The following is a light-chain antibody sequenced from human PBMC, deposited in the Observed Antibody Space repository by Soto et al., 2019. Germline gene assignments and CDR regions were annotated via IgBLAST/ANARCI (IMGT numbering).Light chain of an antibody. CDR2: LGS. V-gene: IGKV2-28*01. Sequence: IVMTQSPLSLPVTPGEPASISCSSSHSLLHSNGYNYLDWYLQKPGQSPQLLIYLGSNRASGVPDRFSGSGSGTDVTLKISRVEAEDVGVYYCMQALQTPITFGQGTRVEIK. J-gene: IGKJ5*01. CDR3: MQALQTPIT. CDR1: HSLLHSNGYNY.